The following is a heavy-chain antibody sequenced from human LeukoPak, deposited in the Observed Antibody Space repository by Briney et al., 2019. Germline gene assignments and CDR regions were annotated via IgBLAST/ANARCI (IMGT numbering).Heavy chain of an antibody. D-gene: IGHD3-3*01. J-gene: IGHJ4*01. CDR1: GFTFSSYA. CDR2: ISGSGGST. CDR3: AKTNYYDFWSGYYFDY. V-gene: IGHV3-23*01. Sequence: GGSLRLSCAASGFTFSSYAMSWVRQAPGKGLEWVSAISGSGGSTYYADSVKSRFTISRDNSKNTLYLQMNSLRAEDTAVYYCAKTNYYDFWSGYYFDYWGQGTLVTVSS.